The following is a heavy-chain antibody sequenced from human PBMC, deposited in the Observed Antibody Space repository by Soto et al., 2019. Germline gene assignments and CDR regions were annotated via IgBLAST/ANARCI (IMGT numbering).Heavy chain of an antibody. D-gene: IGHD3-3*01. CDR3: ARAVFGVVIHYGMDV. Sequence: VKVSCKASGGTFSSYARSWVRQAPGQGLEWMGGIIPIFGTANYAQKFQGRVTITADESTSTAYMELSSLRSEDTAVYYCARAVFGVVIHYGMDVWGQGTTVTVSS. CDR2: IIPIFGTA. V-gene: IGHV1-69*13. CDR1: GGTFSSYA. J-gene: IGHJ6*02.